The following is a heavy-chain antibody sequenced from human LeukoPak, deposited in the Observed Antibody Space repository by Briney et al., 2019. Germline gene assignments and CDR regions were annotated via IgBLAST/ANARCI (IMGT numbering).Heavy chain of an antibody. CDR3: ARNRGLGLHYYYYMDV. V-gene: IGHV3-64*02. D-gene: IGHD3-10*01. CDR1: GFTFSRYV. Sequence: PWGTLTLSCAASGFTFSRYVRNWVRQAPGKRLEYVSAINSNGGNTYYADSVKGGFTISRDNSKITLYVQMGSLRADDMAVYYCARNRGLGLHYYYYMDVWGKGTTVTVSS. J-gene: IGHJ6*03. CDR2: INSNGGNT.